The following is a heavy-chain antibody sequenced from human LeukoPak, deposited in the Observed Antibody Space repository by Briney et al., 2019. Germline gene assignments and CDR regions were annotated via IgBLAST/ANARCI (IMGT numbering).Heavy chain of an antibody. CDR1: GDSVNNYY. V-gene: IGHV4-4*09. Sequence: SETLSLTCTVSGDSVNNYYWSWIRQPPGKGLEWIGYIYHSGSTYYNPSLKSRVTISVDRSKNQFSLKLSSVTAADTAVYYCARGGSLYWGQGTLVTVSS. J-gene: IGHJ4*02. D-gene: IGHD1-26*01. CDR3: ARGGSLY. CDR2: IYHSGST.